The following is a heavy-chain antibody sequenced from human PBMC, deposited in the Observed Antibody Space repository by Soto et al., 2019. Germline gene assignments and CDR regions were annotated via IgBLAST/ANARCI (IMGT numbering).Heavy chain of an antibody. J-gene: IGHJ4*02. V-gene: IGHV4-39*01. CDR1: GGSISSSSYY. CDR3: AREGMTTVTTDDY. CDR2: IYYSGST. D-gene: IGHD4-17*01. Sequence: SETLSLTCTVSGGSISSSSYYWGWIRQPPGKGLEWIGSIYYSGSTYYNPSLKSRVTISVDTSKNQFSLKLSSVTAADTAAYYCAREGMTTVTTDDYWGQGTLVTVS.